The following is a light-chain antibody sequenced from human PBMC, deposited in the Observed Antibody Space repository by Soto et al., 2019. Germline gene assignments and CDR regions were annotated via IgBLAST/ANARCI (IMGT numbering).Light chain of an antibody. CDR3: CTGXTTLYD. J-gene: IGLJ1*01. Sequence: QSALTQPASVSGSPGQSITISCTGTSSDIGSYDLVSWYQQHADKVPKLIIYEVRKRPSGVSNRFSGSKSGNTASLTISGLQSEDEANYYSCTGXTTLYDFRTGTKLPV. CDR2: EVR. V-gene: IGLV2-23*02. CDR1: SSDIGSYDL.